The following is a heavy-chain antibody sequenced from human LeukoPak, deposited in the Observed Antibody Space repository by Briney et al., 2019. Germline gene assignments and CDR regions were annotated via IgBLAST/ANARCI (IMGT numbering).Heavy chain of an antibody. CDR1: GDSISSYY. CDR2: IYYSGST. D-gene: IGHD3-22*01. J-gene: IGHJ2*01. Sequence: SETLSLTCTVSGDSISSYYWSWLRPPPGKGLEWIGYIYYSGSTNYNPSLKSRVTISVDTSKNQFSLKLSSVTAADTAVYYCARRNYYDSSGYYHGWYFDLWGRGTLVTVSS. V-gene: IGHV4-59*08. CDR3: ARRNYYDSSGYYHGWYFDL.